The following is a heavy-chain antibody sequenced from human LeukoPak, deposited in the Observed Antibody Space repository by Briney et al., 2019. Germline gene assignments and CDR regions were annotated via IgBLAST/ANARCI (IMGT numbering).Heavy chain of an antibody. CDR1: GFTFSRYS. J-gene: IGHJ3*01. D-gene: IGHD2-2*01. V-gene: IGHV3-48*02. Sequence: GGSLRLSCAASGFTFSRYSMNWVRQAPGKGLEWVSYISSSSSTIYYADSVKGRFTISRDNAKNSLYLQMNSLRDEDTAVYYCARDPNCSSTSCYKMGLGWGQGTMVTVPS. CDR2: ISSSSSTI. CDR3: ARDPNCSSTSCYKMGLG.